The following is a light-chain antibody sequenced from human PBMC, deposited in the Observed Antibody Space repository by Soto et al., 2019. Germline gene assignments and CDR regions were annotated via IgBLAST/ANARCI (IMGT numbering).Light chain of an antibody. CDR3: QQGYNTPFT. Sequence: DIQMTQSPSSLSASVGDRVTITCRASQSISSYLNWYQQKPGKAPNLLIYAASSLQSGVPSRFSGSGSGTDFTLTIGSLQPEDFAIYYCQQGYNTPFTFGQGTKVDIK. CDR2: AAS. J-gene: IGKJ2*01. V-gene: IGKV1-39*01. CDR1: QSISSY.